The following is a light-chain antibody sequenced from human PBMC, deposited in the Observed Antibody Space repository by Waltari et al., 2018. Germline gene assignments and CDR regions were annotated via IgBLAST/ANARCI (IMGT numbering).Light chain of an antibody. J-gene: IGLJ2*01. CDR2: SNN. CDR1: SSNLGSNT. V-gene: IGLV1-44*01. CDR3: ATWDDTLHVL. Sequence: HSVLTQPPSASGTPGQRVTISCSGSSSNLGSNTVNWYQHPPGTAPQLLINSNNHRPSGVPERFSGSKSGTSAALAISGLQSEDEADYYCATWDDTLHVLFGGGTKLTVL.